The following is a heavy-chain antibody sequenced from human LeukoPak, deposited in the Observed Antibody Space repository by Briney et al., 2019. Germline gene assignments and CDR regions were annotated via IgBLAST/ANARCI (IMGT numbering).Heavy chain of an antibody. V-gene: IGHV3-21*01. J-gene: IGHJ5*02. D-gene: IGHD2-15*01. CDR3: ARGRCSGGSCHLGDWFDP. CDR2: ISSSSSNM. CDR1: GFTFNTYT. Sequence: GGSLRLSCAASGFTFNTYTMNWVRQAPGKGLEWVSSISSSSSNMYYADSVKGRFTISRDNAENSLHLQVSSLRAEDTAVYYCARGRCSGGSCHLGDWFDPWGQGTLVTVSS.